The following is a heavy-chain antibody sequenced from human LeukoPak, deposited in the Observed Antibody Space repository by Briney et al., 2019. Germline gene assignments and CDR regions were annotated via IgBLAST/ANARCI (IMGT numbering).Heavy chain of an antibody. CDR2: ISGSGGST. J-gene: IGHJ4*02. Sequence: PGGSLRLSCAASRFTFSSYAMSWIRQAPGKGLEWVSAISGSGGSTYYADSVKGRFTISRDNSKNTLYLQMNSLRAEDTAVYYCAKTSGYSSGWPDYWGQGTLVTVSS. V-gene: IGHV3-23*01. CDR1: RFTFSSYA. CDR3: AKTSGYSSGWPDY. D-gene: IGHD6-19*01.